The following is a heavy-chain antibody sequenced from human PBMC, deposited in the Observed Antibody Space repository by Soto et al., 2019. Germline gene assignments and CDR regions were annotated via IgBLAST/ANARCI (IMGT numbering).Heavy chain of an antibody. CDR1: GFTFSSYA. D-gene: IGHD3-22*01. J-gene: IGHJ4*02. V-gene: IGHV3-30-3*01. CDR3: ARGNLYYYDSSGYYPGYFDY. CDR2: ISYDGSKK. Sequence: QVQLVESGGGVVQPGRSLRLSCAASGFTFSSYAMHWVRQAPGKGLEWVAVISYDGSKKYYADSVKGRFTISRDNSKNTLYLQMNSLRAEDTAVYYCARGNLYYYDSSGYYPGYFDYWGQGTLVTVSS.